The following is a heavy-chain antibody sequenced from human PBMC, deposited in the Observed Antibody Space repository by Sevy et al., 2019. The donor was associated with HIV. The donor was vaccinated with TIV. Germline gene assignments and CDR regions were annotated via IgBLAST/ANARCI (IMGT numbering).Heavy chain of an antibody. CDR2: IKLDGSEK. Sequence: GGSLRLSCAASGFTFSSYWMSWVRQAPGKGLEWVANIKLDGSEKYYVDSVKGRFTISRDNAKNSLYLQMNSRGAEDTAVYYGARDCSSTSCLWGMDVWGQGTTVTVSS. CDR1: GFTFSSYW. CDR3: ARDCSSTSCLWGMDV. D-gene: IGHD2-2*01. J-gene: IGHJ6*02. V-gene: IGHV3-7*03.